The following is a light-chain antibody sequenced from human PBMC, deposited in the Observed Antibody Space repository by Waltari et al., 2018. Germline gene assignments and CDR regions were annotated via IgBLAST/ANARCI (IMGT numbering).Light chain of an antibody. CDR2: DAS. J-gene: IGKJ4*01. CDR1: QRLGNF. CDR3: QQYSNWPPT. Sequence: ERVLTQSAATLSLSPGERASLSCRASQRLGNFLAWYQQKPGQAPRLLVYDASKRATGVPVRFSGRGSGTDFTLTISNLEPEDFAVYVCQQYSNWPPTFGGGTTVEIK. V-gene: IGKV3-11*01.